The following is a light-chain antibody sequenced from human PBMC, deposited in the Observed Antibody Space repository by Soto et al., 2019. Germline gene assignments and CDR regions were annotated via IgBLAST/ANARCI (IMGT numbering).Light chain of an antibody. V-gene: IGKV1-5*01. CDR3: QQLNSYPLI. Sequence: DIQMTQSPSTLSASVGDRVTITCRASQSLNSLLAWYQQKPGRAPKLLIYDASTLESGVPSRFSGSGSGTEFTLTISSLQTDDFATYYCQQLNSYPLIFGPGTKVDIK. CDR1: QSLNSL. J-gene: IGKJ3*01. CDR2: DAS.